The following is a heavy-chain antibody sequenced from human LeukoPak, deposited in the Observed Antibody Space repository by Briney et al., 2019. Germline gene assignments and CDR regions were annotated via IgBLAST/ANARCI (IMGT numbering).Heavy chain of an antibody. J-gene: IGHJ4*02. CDR3: ARGSYSSNYFSHVDF. Sequence: GTSLRLSCAASGFTFSSYAIHWVRQAPGKGQEWVSVISYDGNNKFYTDSVKGRFTISRDNSKNTLSLQMNSLRAEDTAVYYCARGSYSSNYFSHVDFWGRGTLVTVSS. V-gene: IGHV3-30-3*01. CDR1: GFTFSSYA. CDR2: ISYDGNNK. D-gene: IGHD3-22*01.